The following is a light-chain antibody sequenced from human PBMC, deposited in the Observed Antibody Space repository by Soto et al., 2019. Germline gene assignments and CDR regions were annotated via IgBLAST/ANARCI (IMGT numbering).Light chain of an antibody. J-gene: IGLJ2*01. Sequence: QSALTQPASVSGSPGQSITISCTGTSSDVGGYNYVSWYQQPPGKAPKLMIYEVSYRPSGVSNRFSGSKSGNTASLTISGLQAEDEDNYYCSSYTSSSIPGVFGGGTKLTFL. V-gene: IGLV2-14*01. CDR2: EVS. CDR3: SSYTSSSIPGV. CDR1: SSDVGGYNY.